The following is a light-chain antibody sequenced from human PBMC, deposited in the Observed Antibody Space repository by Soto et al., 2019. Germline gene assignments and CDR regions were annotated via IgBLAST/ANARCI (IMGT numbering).Light chain of an antibody. CDR1: NSDVGGYNY. J-gene: IGLJ2*01. V-gene: IGLV2-14*01. Sequence: QSVLTQPASVSGSPGQSITMSCTGTNSDVGGYNYVSWYQQHPGKAPKLLIYEVSNRPSGVSNRFSGSKSDDTASLTISGLRAEDEAVYYCSSYSTTTTLLFGGGTKLTVL. CDR3: SSYSTTTTLL. CDR2: EVS.